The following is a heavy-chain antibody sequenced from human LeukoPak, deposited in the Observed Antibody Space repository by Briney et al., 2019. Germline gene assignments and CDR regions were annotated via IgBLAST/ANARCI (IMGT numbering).Heavy chain of an antibody. Sequence: GGSLRLSCSASGFTVSDYYMTWVRQAPGKGLGWVSLIYRGGSTYYADSVQGRFTISRDNSKNTLYVQMKSLRAEDTAVYYCARIPTEDDWYFDLWGRGVLVTVSS. CDR1: GFTVSDYY. CDR3: ARIPTEDDWYFDL. D-gene: IGHD2-21*01. V-gene: IGHV3-66*01. J-gene: IGHJ2*01. CDR2: IYRGGST.